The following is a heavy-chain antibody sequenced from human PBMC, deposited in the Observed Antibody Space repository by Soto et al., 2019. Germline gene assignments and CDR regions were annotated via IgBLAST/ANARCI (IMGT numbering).Heavy chain of an antibody. CDR2: IYYSGST. Sequence: PSQTLSLTCTVSGGSISSSSYYWGCIRQPPGKGLEWIGSIYYSGSTYYNPSLKSRVTISVDTSKNQFSLKLSSVTAADTAVYYCARSTYYDFWSGYYTVGYFDYWGQGTLVTVSS. D-gene: IGHD3-3*01. J-gene: IGHJ4*02. CDR1: GGSISSSSYY. CDR3: ARSTYYDFWSGYYTVGYFDY. V-gene: IGHV4-39*01.